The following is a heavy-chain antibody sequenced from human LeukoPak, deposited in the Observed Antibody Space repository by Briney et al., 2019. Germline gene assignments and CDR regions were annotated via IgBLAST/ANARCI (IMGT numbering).Heavy chain of an antibody. D-gene: IGHD6-6*01. Sequence: SETLSLTCTVSGGSISSYYWSWIRQPPGKGLEWIGYIYYSGSTNYNPSLKSRVTISVDTSKNQFSLKLSSVTAADTAVYYCARLEYSSSIFQHRGQGTLVTVSS. CDR3: ARLEYSSSIFQH. CDR1: GGSISSYY. V-gene: IGHV4-59*01. CDR2: IYYSGST. J-gene: IGHJ1*01.